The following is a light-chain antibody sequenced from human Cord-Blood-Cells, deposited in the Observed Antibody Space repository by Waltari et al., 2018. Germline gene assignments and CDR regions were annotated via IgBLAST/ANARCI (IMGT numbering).Light chain of an antibody. Sequence: QSVLTQPPSVSAAPGQKVTIPCPGSSPHIGHNSVSWYQQLPGTAPKLLIYDNNKRPSGIPDRFSGSKSGTSATLGITGLQTGDEADYYCGTWDSSLSAGVFGGGTKLTVL. CDR2: DNN. V-gene: IGLV1-51*01. CDR1: SPHIGHNS. CDR3: GTWDSSLSAGV. J-gene: IGLJ2*01.